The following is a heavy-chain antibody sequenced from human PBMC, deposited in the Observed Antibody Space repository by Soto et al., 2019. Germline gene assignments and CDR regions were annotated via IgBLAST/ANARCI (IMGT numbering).Heavy chain of an antibody. CDR2: IYYSGST. CDR1: GGSISSYY. Sequence: KPSETLSLTCTVSGGSISSYYWSWIRQPPGKGLEWIGYIYYSGSTNYNPSLKSRVTISVDTSKNQFSLKLSSVTAADTAVYYCARYRVVTATRNWFDPWGQGTLVTVSS. CDR3: ARYRVVTATRNWFDP. V-gene: IGHV4-59*01. J-gene: IGHJ5*02. D-gene: IGHD2-21*02.